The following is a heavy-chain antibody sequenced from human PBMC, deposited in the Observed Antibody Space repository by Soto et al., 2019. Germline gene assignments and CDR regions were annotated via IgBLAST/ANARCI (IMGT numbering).Heavy chain of an antibody. CDR1: GFPFDDYG. Sequence: EVQLVESGGSVVRPGGSLRLSCAVFGFPFDDYGMSWVRQAPGKGLEWVSGINRDGGSTGYADSVKGRFTISRDNAKNSLYLQKNSLRAEDTALYYCARAPGFYGDFFDYWGQGSLVTVSS. CDR2: INRDGGST. J-gene: IGHJ4*02. V-gene: IGHV3-20*04. CDR3: ARAPGFYGDFFDY. D-gene: IGHD4-17*01.